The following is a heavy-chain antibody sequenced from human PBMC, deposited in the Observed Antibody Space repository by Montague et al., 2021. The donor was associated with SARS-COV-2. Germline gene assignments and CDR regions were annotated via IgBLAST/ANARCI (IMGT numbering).Heavy chain of an antibody. D-gene: IGHD5-18*01. Sequence: SETLSLTCTVSGGSVATGEYYWSWIRQPPGRGLQWIGYVYYTGTTNYNPSLKSRVTISVDKSKNQFSLTLNSVTAADTAVYYCARDFSDGYTPYFDFWGQGTLVTVSS. J-gene: IGHJ4*02. CDR2: VYYTGTT. CDR1: GGSVATGEYY. V-gene: IGHV4-61*08. CDR3: ARDFSDGYTPYFDF.